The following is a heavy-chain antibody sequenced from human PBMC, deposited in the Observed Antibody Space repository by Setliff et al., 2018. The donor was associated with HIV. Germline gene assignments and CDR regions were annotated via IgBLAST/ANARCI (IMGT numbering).Heavy chain of an antibody. CDR2: IYNGTGGT. Sequence: GGSLRLSCAASGFTFSTYAMSWVRQAPGKGLEWVSVIYNGTGGTYYTDSVKGRFTISRDNSKNTLYLQMNSLRAEDTAVYYCTRGRLLWSGSYYYYYMDVWGKGTTVTVSS. V-gene: IGHV3-23*03. CDR1: GFTFSTYA. CDR3: TRGRLLWSGSYYYYYMDV. D-gene: IGHD3-10*01. J-gene: IGHJ6*03.